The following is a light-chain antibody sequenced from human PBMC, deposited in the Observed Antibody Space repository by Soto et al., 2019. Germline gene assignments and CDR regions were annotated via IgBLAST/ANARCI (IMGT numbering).Light chain of an antibody. CDR2: DAS. V-gene: IGKV1-5*01. CDR3: QQYNSYPWT. Sequence: DIPMTQSPSTLSASVGDRVTITCRASQSISNWLAWYQQKPGKAPKLLIYDASTLESGVPSRFSGSGSGTEFTLTISSLQPDDFATYYCQQYNSYPWTFGQGTKVDIK. J-gene: IGKJ1*01. CDR1: QSISNW.